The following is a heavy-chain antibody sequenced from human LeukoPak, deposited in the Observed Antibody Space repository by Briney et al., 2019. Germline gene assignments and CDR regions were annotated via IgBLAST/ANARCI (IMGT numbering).Heavy chain of an antibody. CDR1: GGSVSSGNSY. V-gene: IGHV4-61*01. Sequence: SETLSLTCTVSGGSVSSGNSYWNWIRQPPGKGLERIGYIYYSGSTNYNPSLKSQVTMSIDTSKNQFSLRLSSVTAADTAIYYCAREYSGRFDPWGQGTLVTVSS. J-gene: IGHJ5*02. CDR2: IYYSGST. D-gene: IGHD4-23*01. CDR3: AREYSGRFDP.